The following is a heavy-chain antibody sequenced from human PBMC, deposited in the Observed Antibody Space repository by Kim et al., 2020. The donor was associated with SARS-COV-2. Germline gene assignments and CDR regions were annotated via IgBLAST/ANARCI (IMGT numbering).Heavy chain of an antibody. D-gene: IGHD3-10*01. Sequence: SETLSLTCTVSGGSISSGGYCWSWIRQHPGKGLEWIGYIYYSGSTYYNPSLKSRVTISVDTSKNQFSLKLSSVTAADTAVYYCARVLMVRGIIMLDYWGQGTLVTVSS. CDR1: GGSISSGGYC. CDR3: ARVLMVRGIIMLDY. J-gene: IGHJ4*02. V-gene: IGHV4-31*03. CDR2: IYYSGST.